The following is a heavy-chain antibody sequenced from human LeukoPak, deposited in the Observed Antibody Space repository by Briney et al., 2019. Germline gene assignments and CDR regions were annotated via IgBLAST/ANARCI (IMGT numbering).Heavy chain of an antibody. J-gene: IGHJ6*02. Sequence: GASVKVSCKASGYTFTSYDITWVRQAPGRGLEWMGWISAYNGNTNYAQKLQGRVTMTTDTSTNTAYMEVRSLRSDDTAVYYCARDERHSPDVWGQGTTVTVSS. CDR3: ARDERHSPDV. V-gene: IGHV1-18*01. CDR1: GYTFTSYD. CDR2: ISAYNGNT. D-gene: IGHD6-25*01.